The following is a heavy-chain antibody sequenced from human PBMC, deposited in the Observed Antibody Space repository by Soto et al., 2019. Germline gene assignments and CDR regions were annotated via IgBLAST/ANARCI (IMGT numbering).Heavy chain of an antibody. Sequence: GASVKVSCKASGGTFSSYTISWVRQAPGQGLEWMGRIIPILGIANYAQKFQGRVTITADKSTSTAYMEMSSLRSEDTAVYYSARDSHSYYGSGYYRLDYWGQGTLVTVSS. CDR2: IIPILGIA. D-gene: IGHD3-10*01. CDR3: ARDSHSYYGSGYYRLDY. J-gene: IGHJ4*02. CDR1: GGTFSSYT. V-gene: IGHV1-69*04.